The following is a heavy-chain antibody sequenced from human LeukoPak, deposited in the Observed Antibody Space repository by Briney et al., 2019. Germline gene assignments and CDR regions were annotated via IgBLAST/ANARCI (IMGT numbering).Heavy chain of an antibody. CDR3: ARDRCSGSYGSCYHYYYYMDV. J-gene: IGHJ6*03. Sequence: GGSLRLSCAASGFTFSDYYMSWIRQAPGKGLEWVSYISSSGSTIYYADSVKGRFTISRDNAKNSLYLQMNSLRAEDTAVYYCARDRCSGSYGSCYHYYYYMDVWGKGTTVTVSS. D-gene: IGHD1-26*01. CDR2: ISSSGSTI. V-gene: IGHV3-11*04. CDR1: GFTFSDYY.